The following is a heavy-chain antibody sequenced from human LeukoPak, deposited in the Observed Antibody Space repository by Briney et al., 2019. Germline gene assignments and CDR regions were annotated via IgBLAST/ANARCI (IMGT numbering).Heavy chain of an antibody. CDR1: GFTFDDYA. CDR2: ISWNRGSI. Sequence: GRSLRLSCAVYGFTFDDYAMHWVRQAAGKGLEWVAGISWNRGSIVYTDSVTGRFTISRDHAKQSTCLQMDRLLAEDADFSFRAKGSPPQSSVDSWGEGTLVTVSS. J-gene: IGHJ4*02. D-gene: IGHD3/OR15-3a*01. V-gene: IGHV3-9*01. CDR3: AKGSPPQSSVDS.